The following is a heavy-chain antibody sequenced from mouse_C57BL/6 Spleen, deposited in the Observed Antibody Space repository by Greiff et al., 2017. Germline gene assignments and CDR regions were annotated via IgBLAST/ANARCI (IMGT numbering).Heavy chain of an antibody. J-gene: IGHJ2*01. D-gene: IGHD4-1*01. V-gene: IGHV1-15*01. CDR3: TRLEWDDY. Sequence: QVQLQQSGAELVRPGASVTLSCKASGYTFPTFEMPWVSQTPLHGLEWIGAIDPETGGTAYNQKFKGKAILTADKSPSTAYMELRSLTSEDSAVYYCTRLEWDDYWGQGTTLTVSS. CDR2: IDPETGGT. CDR1: GYTFPTFE.